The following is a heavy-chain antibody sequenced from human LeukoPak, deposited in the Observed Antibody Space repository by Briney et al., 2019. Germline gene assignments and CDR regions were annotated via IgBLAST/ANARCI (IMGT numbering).Heavy chain of an antibody. CDR2: ISSNGGST. V-gene: IGHV3-64*01. J-gene: IGHJ6*02. CDR1: GFTFSSYA. CDR3: ARSLSPPTSKYCSSTSCYTESYYYYGMDV. Sequence: GGSLRLSCAASGFTFSSYAMHWVRQAPGKGLEYVSAISSNGGSTYYANSVKGRFTISRDNSKNTLYLQMGSLRAEDMAVYYCARSLSPPTSKYCSSTSCYTESYYYYGMDVWGQGTTVTVSS. D-gene: IGHD2-2*02.